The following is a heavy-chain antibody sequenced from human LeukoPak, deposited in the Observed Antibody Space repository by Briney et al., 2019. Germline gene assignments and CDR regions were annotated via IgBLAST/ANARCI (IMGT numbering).Heavy chain of an antibody. V-gene: IGHV3-9*01. Sequence: QPGRSLRLSCAASGFTFDDYAMHWVRQAPGKGLEWVSGISWNSGSIGYADSVKGRFTISRGSAKNSLYLQMNSLRAEDTALYYCAKDRGYIVATILDYWGQGTLVTVSS. CDR2: ISWNSGSI. CDR3: AKDRGYIVATILDY. J-gene: IGHJ4*02. D-gene: IGHD5-12*01. CDR1: GFTFDDYA.